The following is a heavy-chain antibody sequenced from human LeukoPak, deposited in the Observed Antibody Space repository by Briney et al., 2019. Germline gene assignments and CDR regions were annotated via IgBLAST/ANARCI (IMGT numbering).Heavy chain of an antibody. V-gene: IGHV3-7*01. CDR2: IKEDGSEE. CDR3: ARGRNVAC. CDR1: GFTFRSYW. Sequence: PGGSLRLSCAASGFTFRSYWMTWVRQAPGKGLEWVANIKEDGSEEYYVDSVKGRFTISRDNAKNSLYLQMNSLGAEDMAVYYCARGRNVACWGQGTLVTVSS. J-gene: IGHJ4*02.